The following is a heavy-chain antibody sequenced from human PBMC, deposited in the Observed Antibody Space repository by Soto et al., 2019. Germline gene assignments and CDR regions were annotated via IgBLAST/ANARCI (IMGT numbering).Heavy chain of an antibody. D-gene: IGHD3-10*01. V-gene: IGHV4-59*01. CDR3: ARGITMVRGPWLFDY. Sequence: SETLSLTCTVSGGSISGYYWSWIRQPPGKGLEWIGYIYYSGSTNYNPSLKSRVTISVDTSKNQFSLKLSSVTAADTAVYYCARGITMVRGPWLFDYWGQGTLVTVSS. CDR2: IYYSGST. J-gene: IGHJ4*02. CDR1: GGSISGYY.